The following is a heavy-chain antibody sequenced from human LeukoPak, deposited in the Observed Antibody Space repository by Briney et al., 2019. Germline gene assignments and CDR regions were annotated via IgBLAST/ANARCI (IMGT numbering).Heavy chain of an antibody. CDR3: ARGLNFNF. CDR2: INHSGST. J-gene: IGHJ4*02. Sequence: SETLSLTCAVYGGSFSGYYWSWIRQPPGKGLEWIGEINHSGSTNYNPPLKSRVTISVDTSKNQFSLKLSSVTAADTAVYYCARGLNFNFWGQGSLVTVSS. V-gene: IGHV4-34*01. CDR1: GGSFSGYY.